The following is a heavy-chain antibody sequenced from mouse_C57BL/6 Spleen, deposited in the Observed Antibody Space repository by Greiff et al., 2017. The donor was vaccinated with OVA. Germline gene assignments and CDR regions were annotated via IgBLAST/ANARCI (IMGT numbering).Heavy chain of an antibody. CDR2: IDPSDSYT. D-gene: IGHD1-1*01. CDR3: ARKESVVAPFDY. V-gene: IGHV1-50*01. J-gene: IGHJ2*01. Sequence: QVQLQQPGAELVKPGASVKLSCKASGYTFTSYWMQWVKQRPGQGLEWIGEIDPSDSYTYYNQKFKGKATLTVDTSSSTAYMQHSSLTSEDSAVYYCARKESVVAPFDYWGKGTTLTVSS. CDR1: GYTFTSYW.